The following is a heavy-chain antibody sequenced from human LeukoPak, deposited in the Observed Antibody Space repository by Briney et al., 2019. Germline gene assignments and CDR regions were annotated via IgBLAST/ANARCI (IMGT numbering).Heavy chain of an antibody. CDR3: ARSGTAGTFDY. J-gene: IGHJ4*02. CDR1: GFTVSDNY. V-gene: IGHV3-66*01. Sequence: GGSLRLSCAVFGFTVSDNYMNWVRQAPGKGLEWVSVVYSGGSTYYADSVKGRFTISRDNSKNTLYLQMSSLRGEDTAVYYCARSGTAGTFDYWGQGTLVTVSS. D-gene: IGHD6-13*01. CDR2: VYSGGST.